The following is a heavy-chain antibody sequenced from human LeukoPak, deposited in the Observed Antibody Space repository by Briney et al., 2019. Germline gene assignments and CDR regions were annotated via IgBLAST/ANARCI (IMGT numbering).Heavy chain of an antibody. V-gene: IGHV4-59*12. J-gene: IGHJ3*02. CDR1: GGSISSYY. D-gene: IGHD3-3*01. CDR3: ARAFRGIFGVFEAFDI. CDR2: SYYSGST. Sequence: SETLSLTCTVSGGSISSYYWSWIRQPPGKGLEWIGYSYYSGSTNYDPSLKSRVTISVDTSKNQFSLKLSSVTAADTAVYYCARAFRGIFGVFEAFDIWGQGTMVTVSS.